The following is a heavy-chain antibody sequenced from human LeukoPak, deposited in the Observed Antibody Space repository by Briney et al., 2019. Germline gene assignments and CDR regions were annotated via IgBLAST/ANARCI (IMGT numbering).Heavy chain of an antibody. J-gene: IGHJ1*01. CDR1: GGSFSGYY. CDR2: INHSGST. CDR3: ARAPSYCSSTSCYRYFQH. V-gene: IGHV4-34*01. Sequence: SETLSLTCAVYGGSFSGYYWSWIRQPPGKGLEWIGEINHSGSTNYNPSLKGRVTISVDTSKNQFSLKLSSVTAADTAVYYCARAPSYCSSTSCYRYFQHWGQGTLVTVSS. D-gene: IGHD2-2*02.